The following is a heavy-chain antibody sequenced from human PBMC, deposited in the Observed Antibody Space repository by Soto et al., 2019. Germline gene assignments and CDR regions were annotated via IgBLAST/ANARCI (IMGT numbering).Heavy chain of an antibody. D-gene: IGHD3-9*01. J-gene: IGHJ6*02. CDR2: IRSKGSTYAT. V-gene: IGHV3-73*01. Sequence: GGSLRLSCAASGFTFSGSDMHWVRQASGKGLEWVGRIRSKGSTYATAYAASVKGRFTISRDDSKNMAYLQMNSLKTEDTAVYYCTRGDILTGYFEYYYFGMDVRGQGTTVTVSS. CDR1: GFTFSGSD. CDR3: TRGDILTGYFEYYYFGMDV.